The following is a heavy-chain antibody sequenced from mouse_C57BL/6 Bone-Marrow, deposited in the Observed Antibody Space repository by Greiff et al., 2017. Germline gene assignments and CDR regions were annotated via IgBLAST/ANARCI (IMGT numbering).Heavy chain of an antibody. Sequence: VQLKESGAELARPGASVKLSCKASGYTFTSYGISWVKQRTGQGLEWIGEIYPRSGNTYYNEKFKGKATLTADKSSSTAYMELRSLTSEDSAVYFCARHWYYAMDYWGQGTSVTVTS. D-gene: IGHD4-1*01. CDR3: ARHWYYAMDY. CDR2: IYPRSGNT. V-gene: IGHV1-81*01. J-gene: IGHJ4*01. CDR1: GYTFTSYG.